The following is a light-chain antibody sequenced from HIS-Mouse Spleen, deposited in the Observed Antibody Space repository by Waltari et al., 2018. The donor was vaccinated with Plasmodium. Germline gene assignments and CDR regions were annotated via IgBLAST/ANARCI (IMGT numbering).Light chain of an antibody. Sequence: SYELTQPPSVSVSPGQTARITCPGDALPKKYAYWYQQKSGQAPVLVIYEDSKRPSGIPERFSGSSSGTMATLTISGAQMEDEADYYWYSTDSSGNHRVFGGGTKLTVL. V-gene: IGLV3-10*01. CDR3: YSTDSSGNHRV. CDR1: ALPKKY. CDR2: EDS. J-gene: IGLJ3*02.